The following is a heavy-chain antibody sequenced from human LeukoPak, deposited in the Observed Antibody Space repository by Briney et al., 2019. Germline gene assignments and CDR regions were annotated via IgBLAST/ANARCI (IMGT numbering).Heavy chain of an antibody. CDR3: ARVVTAAGLDL. CDR1: GGPISGSVT. V-gene: IGHV4-39*07. J-gene: IGHJ5*02. Sequence: SETLSLTCTLSGGPISGSVTWGWVGQPPGKGLEWIGKFHYGRTAPNPSLKSLVTMSLDTSTNQFSLKLNSVTATDTALYYCARVVTAAGLDLWGRGILVTISS. CDR2: FHYGRT. D-gene: IGHD6-19*01.